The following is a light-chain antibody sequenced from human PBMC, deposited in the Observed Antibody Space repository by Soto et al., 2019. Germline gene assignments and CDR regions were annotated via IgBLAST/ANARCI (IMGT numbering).Light chain of an antibody. J-gene: IGKJ2*01. CDR2: GAS. CDR1: QSVYSSY. CDR3: QQYGSSPPRYS. V-gene: IGKV3-20*01. Sequence: EIVLTQSPGTLSLSPGERATLSCRASQSVYSSYLAWYQRKPGQAPRLLIYGASSRATGIPDRFSGSGSGTDFTLTISRLEPEDFAVYYCQQYGSSPPRYSFGQGTKLEIK.